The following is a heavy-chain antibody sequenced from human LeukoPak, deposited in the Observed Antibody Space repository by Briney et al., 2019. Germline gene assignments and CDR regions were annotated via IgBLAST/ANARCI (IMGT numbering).Heavy chain of an antibody. D-gene: IGHD2-21*01. CDR1: GDSISSYY. Sequence: PSETLSLTCNVSGDSISSYYWSWLRQPGGKALEWIGRIYTSGYTNYNPSLESRVTMSIDTAKRQFSLKLSSVTAADTAVYYCARVHIVTGTYFDSWGLGALVTVSS. V-gene: IGHV4-4*07. J-gene: IGHJ4*02. CDR2: IYTSGYT. CDR3: ARVHIVTGTYFDS.